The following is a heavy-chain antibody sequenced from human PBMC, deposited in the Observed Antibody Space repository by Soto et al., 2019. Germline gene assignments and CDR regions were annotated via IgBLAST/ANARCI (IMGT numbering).Heavy chain of an antibody. CDR1: GGTFSSYA. Sequence: SVKVSCKASGGTFSSYAISWVRQAPGQGLEWMGGIIPIFGTANYAQKFQGRVTITADESTSTAYMELSSLRSEDTAVYYCASFYGSGSYYLYYYYGMDVWGQGTTVTVSS. J-gene: IGHJ6*02. D-gene: IGHD3-10*01. CDR2: IIPIFGTA. V-gene: IGHV1-69*13. CDR3: ASFYGSGSYYLYYYYGMDV.